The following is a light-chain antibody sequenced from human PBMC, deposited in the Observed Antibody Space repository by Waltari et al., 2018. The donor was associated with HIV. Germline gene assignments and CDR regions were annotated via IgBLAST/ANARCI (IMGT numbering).Light chain of an antibody. V-gene: IGKV1-5*03. CDR1: QSISSW. CDR3: QQYNSYSLT. CDR2: KAS. Sequence: DIQMTQSPSTLSASVGDLVTITCRASQSISSWLAWYQQKPGKAPNLLIYKASSLESGVPSRFSGSGSGTEFTLTISSLQPDDFATYYCQQYNSYSLTFGGGTKVEIK. J-gene: IGKJ4*01.